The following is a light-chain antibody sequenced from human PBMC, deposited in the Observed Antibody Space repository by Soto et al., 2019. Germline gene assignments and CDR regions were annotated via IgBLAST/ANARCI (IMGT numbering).Light chain of an antibody. CDR2: GAS. Sequence: EIVLTQSPGTLSLSPGERATLSCRASQSVSNNYLAWYQQKPGQAPRLLIYGASNRATGIPDRFSGSGSGTDFTLTISRLEPEDFATYYCQKYNSAPHSFGPGTKVDIK. CDR3: QKYNSAPHS. V-gene: IGKV3-20*01. CDR1: QSVSNNY. J-gene: IGKJ3*01.